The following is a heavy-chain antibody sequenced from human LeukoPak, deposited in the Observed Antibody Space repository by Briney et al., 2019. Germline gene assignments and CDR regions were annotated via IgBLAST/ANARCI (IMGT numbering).Heavy chain of an antibody. Sequence: SETLSLTCTVSGDSISRGYYWGWIRQPPGRGLELIGSIHHSGSSYYNPSLKSRVTISVDTSKNQFSLKLSSVTAADTAVHYCARYYDGSGSPRFDPWGQGTLVTVSS. D-gene: IGHD3-22*01. CDR3: ARYYDGSGSPRFDP. J-gene: IGHJ5*02. CDR2: IHHSGSS. CDR1: GDSISRGYY. V-gene: IGHV4-38-2*02.